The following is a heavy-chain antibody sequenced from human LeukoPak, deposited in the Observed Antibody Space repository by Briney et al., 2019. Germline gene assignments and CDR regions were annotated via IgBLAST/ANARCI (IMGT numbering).Heavy chain of an antibody. D-gene: IGHD5-18*01. V-gene: IGHV4-34*01. CDR2: INHSGST. J-gene: IGHJ6*04. Sequence: SETLSLTCAVYGGSLSGYYWSWIRQPPGKGLEWIGEINHSGSTNYNPSLKSRVTISVDTSKNQFSLKLSSVTAADTAVYYRARLPPGGYSYGYPYYYYGMDVWGKGTTVTVSS. CDR1: GGSLSGYY. CDR3: ARLPPGGYSYGYPYYYYGMDV.